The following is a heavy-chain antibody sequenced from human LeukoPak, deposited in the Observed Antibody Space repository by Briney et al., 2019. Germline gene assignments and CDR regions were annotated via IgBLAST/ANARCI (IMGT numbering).Heavy chain of an antibody. CDR1: GYTFTGYY. CDR3: ANLEAYCSSTSCYP. CDR2: INPNSGGT. D-gene: IGHD2-2*01. J-gene: IGHJ5*02. V-gene: IGHV1-2*06. Sequence: GASVKVSCKASGYTFTGYYMHWVRQAPGQGLEWMGRINPNSGGTNYAQKFQGRVTMTRDTSISTAYMELSRLRSDDTAVYYCANLEAYCSSTSCYPWGQGTLVTVSS.